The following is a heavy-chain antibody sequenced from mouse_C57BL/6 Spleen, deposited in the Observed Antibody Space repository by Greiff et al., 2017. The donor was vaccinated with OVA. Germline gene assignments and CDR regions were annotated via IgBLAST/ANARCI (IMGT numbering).Heavy chain of an antibody. CDR3: ARASTGDYFDY. J-gene: IGHJ2*01. CDR1: GYSITSGYY. Sequence: EVQLQQSGPGLVKPSQSLSLTCSVTGYSITSGYYWNWIRQFPGNKLEWMGYISYDGSNNSNPSLKNRISITRDTSKNQFFLKLNSVTTEDTATYYCARASTGDYFDYWGQGTTLTVSS. V-gene: IGHV3-6*01. CDR2: ISYDGSN. D-gene: IGHD4-1*02.